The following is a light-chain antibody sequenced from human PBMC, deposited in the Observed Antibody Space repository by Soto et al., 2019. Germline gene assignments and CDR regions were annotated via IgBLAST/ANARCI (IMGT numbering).Light chain of an antibody. CDR1: QRVDTY. V-gene: IGKV3D-11*02. CDR2: DVS. CDR3: QQRRSSLT. J-gene: IGKJ4*01. Sequence: TVLTQSPATLSLSPGERATLSCRASQRVDTYLAWYQQKSGRAPSLLIYDVSKRATGIPPRFSGSGAGTDFTLTISSLEPEDSATYYCQQRRSSLTFGGGTKVEIK.